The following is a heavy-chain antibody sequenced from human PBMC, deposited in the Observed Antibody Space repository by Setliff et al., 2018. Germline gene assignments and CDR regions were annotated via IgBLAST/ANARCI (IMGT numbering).Heavy chain of an antibody. CDR3: ARASKGLYCGSDCFYTFDS. CDR1: GFTFSSFW. V-gene: IGHV3-7*01. CDR2: INQDGSGK. Sequence: LRLSCAASGFTFSSFWMAWVRQSPGRGLEWVANINQDGSGKFYVDSVKGRFTISRDNAKNSLSLQMNGLRAEDTSVYYCARASKGLYCGSDCFYTFDSWGPGTLVTVSS. J-gene: IGHJ4*02. D-gene: IGHD2-21*02.